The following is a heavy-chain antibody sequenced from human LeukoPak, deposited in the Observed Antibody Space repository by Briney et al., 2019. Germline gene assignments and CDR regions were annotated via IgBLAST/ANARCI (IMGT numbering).Heavy chain of an antibody. D-gene: IGHD3-9*01. CDR2: ISAYNGNT. CDR3: ARDRYYDILTGYYTYYYYGMDA. V-gene: IGHV1-18*01. Sequence: ASVKVSCKASGYTFTSYGISWVRQAPGQGLEWMGWISAYNGNTNYAQKLQGRVTMTTDTSTSTAYMELRSLRSDDTAVYYCARDRYYDILTGYYTYYYYGMDAWGRGTTVTVSS. CDR1: GYTFTSYG. J-gene: IGHJ6*02.